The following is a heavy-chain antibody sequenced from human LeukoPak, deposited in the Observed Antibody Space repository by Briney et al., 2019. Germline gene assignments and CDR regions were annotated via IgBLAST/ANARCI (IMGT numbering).Heavy chain of an antibody. J-gene: IGHJ6*02. CDR2: IYYSGST. Sequence: SETLSLTCTVSGGSISSYYWSWIRQPPGKGLEWIGYIYYSGSTNYNPSLKSRVTISVDTSKNQFSLKLSSVTAADTAVYYRARGTVPYYYYGMDVWGQGTTVTVSS. CDR1: GGSISSYY. D-gene: IGHD4-17*01. CDR3: ARGTVPYYYYGMDV. V-gene: IGHV4-59*01.